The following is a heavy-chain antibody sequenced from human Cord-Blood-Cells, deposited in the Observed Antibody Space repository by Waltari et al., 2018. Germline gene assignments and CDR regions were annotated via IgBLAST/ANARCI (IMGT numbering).Heavy chain of an antibody. Sequence: QVQLVQSGAEVKKPGSSVKVSCKASGGTFSSYAISWVRQAPGQGLEWMGGIIPIFGTANYAQKFQGRVTITADESTSTADMELSSLRSEDTAVYYCARGLYCSGGSCYGRWFDPWGQGTLVTVSS. CDR2: IIPIFGTA. CDR3: ARGLYCSGGSCYGRWFDP. V-gene: IGHV1-69*01. J-gene: IGHJ5*02. CDR1: GGTFSSYA. D-gene: IGHD2-15*01.